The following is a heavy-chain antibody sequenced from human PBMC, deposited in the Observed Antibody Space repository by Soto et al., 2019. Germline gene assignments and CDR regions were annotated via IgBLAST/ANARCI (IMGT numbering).Heavy chain of an antibody. CDR1: GFTVSSNY. V-gene: IGHV3-53*01. CDR2: IYSGGST. CDR3: ARDEGYSSSWYVSYYGMDV. Sequence: GSLRLSCXASGFTVSSNYMSWVRQAPGKGLEWVSVIYSGGSTYYADSVKGRFTISRDNSKNTLYLQMNSLRAEDTAVYYCARDEGYSSSWYVSYYGMDVWGQGTTVTVSS. D-gene: IGHD6-13*01. J-gene: IGHJ6*02.